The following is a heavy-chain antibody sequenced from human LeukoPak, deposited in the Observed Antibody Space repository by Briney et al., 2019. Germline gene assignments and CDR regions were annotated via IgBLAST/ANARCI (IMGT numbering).Heavy chain of an antibody. D-gene: IGHD1-26*01. J-gene: IGHJ4*02. CDR3: ARGGSYSDY. Sequence: SQTLSLTCTVSGGSISSGSYYWSWIRQPAGKGLEWIGRIYTSGSTNYNPSLKSRVTISVDTSKNQFSLKLSSVTAADTAVYYCARGGSYSDYWGQGTLVTVSS. V-gene: IGHV4-61*02. CDR1: GGSISSGSYY. CDR2: IYTSGST.